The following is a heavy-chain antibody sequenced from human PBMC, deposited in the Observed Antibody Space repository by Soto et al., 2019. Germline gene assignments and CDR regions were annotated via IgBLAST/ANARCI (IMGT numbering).Heavy chain of an antibody. CDR3: ARAGNFAFLGYSFAFDF. CDR2: MNLDTGGT. Sequence: QVQLVQSGPEVKKPGASVRVSCEASGYRFTTYYIHWVRQAPGQGLEWMGRMNLDTGGTTYAQKFQGRVTMTRDTPISTAYMEVSSLKSDDTAMYYCARAGNFAFLGYSFAFDFWGQGTLVTVSS. V-gene: IGHV1-2*06. CDR1: GYRFTTYY. D-gene: IGHD5-18*01. J-gene: IGHJ4*02.